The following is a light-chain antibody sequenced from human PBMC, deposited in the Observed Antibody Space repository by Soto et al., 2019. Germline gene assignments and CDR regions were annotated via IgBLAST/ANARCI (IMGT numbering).Light chain of an antibody. J-gene: IGKJ2*01. CDR2: DAS. CDR3: QQYTSTSYP. Sequence: DIPLTQSPSTLSASVGDRVTITCRASQSISSHLAWYQQRPEKAPAVLIYDASTLDSGVPSRFSGSGSGTKFTLPVPSLQADDFATCYYQQYTSTSYPFGHGTKLEIK. CDR1: QSISSH. V-gene: IGKV1-5*01.